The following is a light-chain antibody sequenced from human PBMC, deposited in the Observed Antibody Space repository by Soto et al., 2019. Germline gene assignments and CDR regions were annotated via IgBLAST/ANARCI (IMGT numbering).Light chain of an antibody. J-gene: IGKJ1*01. V-gene: IGKV1-39*01. Sequence: DIQMTQSPSSLSASVGDRVTITCRASQSIRSDLNWYQQRPGKAPKLLIYTTSNLESGVPSRFSGSGSGTDFTLTISNLQPEYFATYFCQQGFSRPRTFGLGTTVEVK. CDR2: TTS. CDR1: QSIRSD. CDR3: QQGFSRPRT.